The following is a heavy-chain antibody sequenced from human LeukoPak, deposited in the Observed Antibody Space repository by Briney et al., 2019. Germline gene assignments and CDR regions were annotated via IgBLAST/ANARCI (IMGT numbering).Heavy chain of an antibody. CDR1: GGSISSGSYY. V-gene: IGHV4-61*02. CDR2: IYTSGST. Sequence: SETLSLTCTVSGGSISSGSYYWSWIRQPAGTGLEWIGRIYTSGSTNYNPSLKSRVTISVDTSKNQFSLKLSSVTAADTAVYYCARVADYGDYLDYWGQGTLVTVSS. CDR3: ARVADYGDYLDY. J-gene: IGHJ4*02. D-gene: IGHD4-17*01.